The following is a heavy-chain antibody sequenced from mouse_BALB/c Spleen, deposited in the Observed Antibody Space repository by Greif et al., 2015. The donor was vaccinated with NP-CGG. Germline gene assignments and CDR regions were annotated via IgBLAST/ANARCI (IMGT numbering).Heavy chain of an antibody. CDR1: GYTFTDYY. CDR3: ARRTGTEAMDY. D-gene: IGHD4-1*01. Sequence: QVQLQQSGPELVKPGASVKISCKASGYTFTDYYINWVNQKPGQGLEWIGWIYPGSGNTKYNEKFKGKATLTVDTSSSTVYMQLSSLTSEDTAVYFCARRTGTEAMDYWGQGTSVTVSS. J-gene: IGHJ4*01. V-gene: IGHV1-84*02. CDR2: IYPGSGNT.